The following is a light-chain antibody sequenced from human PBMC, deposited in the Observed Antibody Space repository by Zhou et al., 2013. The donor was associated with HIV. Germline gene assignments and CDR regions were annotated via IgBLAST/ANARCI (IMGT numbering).Light chain of an antibody. V-gene: IGKV3-11*01. J-gene: IGKJ4*01. CDR2: DAS. CDR1: QSVGNY. Sequence: EIVLTQSPATLSLSPGERATLSRRASQSVGNYLAWYQQKSGQAPRLLIYDASNRATGIPARFSGSGSGTDFTLTISSLEPEDFAVYYCQQRSNWPPLTFGGGTKVEIK. CDR3: QQRSNWPPLT.